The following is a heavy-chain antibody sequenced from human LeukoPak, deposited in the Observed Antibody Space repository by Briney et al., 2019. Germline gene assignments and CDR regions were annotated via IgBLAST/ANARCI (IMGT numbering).Heavy chain of an antibody. CDR3: ARKQGLIAAAARGAFDI. J-gene: IGHJ3*02. V-gene: IGHV4-59*01. D-gene: IGHD6-13*01. CDR2: IYYSGST. Sequence: SETLSLTCTVSGGSISSYYWSWIRQPPGKGLEWIGYIYYSGSTNYNPSLKSRVTISVDTSKNQFSLKLSSVTAADTAVYYCARKQGLIAAAARGAFDIWGQGTMVTVSS. CDR1: GGSISSYY.